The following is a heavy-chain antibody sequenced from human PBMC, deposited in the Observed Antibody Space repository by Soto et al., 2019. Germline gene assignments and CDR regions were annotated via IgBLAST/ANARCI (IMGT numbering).Heavy chain of an antibody. CDR2: IDPSDSYI. V-gene: IGHV5-10-1*03. D-gene: IGHD6-6*01. CDR3: ARRASSSSFFYDS. Sequence: EVQLVQSGAEVKKPGESLRISCQGSGYSFTSSWISWVRQMPGEGLEWMGRIDPSDSYINYSPSFQGRVTISADKSISTAYLQWSSLKASDTAMYYCARRASSSSFFYDSWGQGTLVTVSS. J-gene: IGHJ4*02. CDR1: GYSFTSSW.